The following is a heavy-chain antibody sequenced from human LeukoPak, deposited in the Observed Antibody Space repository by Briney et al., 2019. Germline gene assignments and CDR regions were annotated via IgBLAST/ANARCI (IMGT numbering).Heavy chain of an antibody. CDR1: GFTFSSYS. J-gene: IGHJ4*02. Sequence: PGGSLRLSCAASGFTFSSYSMNWVRQAPGKGLEWVSSISSSSSYIYYADSVKGRFTISRDNAKNSLYLQMNSLRAEDTAVYYCARAAGFYYPPPGDYWGQGTLVTASS. CDR2: ISSSSSYI. D-gene: IGHD3-22*01. CDR3: ARAAGFYYPPPGDY. V-gene: IGHV3-21*01.